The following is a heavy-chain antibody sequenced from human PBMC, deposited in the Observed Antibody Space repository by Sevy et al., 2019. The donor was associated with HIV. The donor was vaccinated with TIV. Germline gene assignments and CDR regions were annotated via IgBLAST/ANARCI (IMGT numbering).Heavy chain of an antibody. CDR1: GYSIRSDDY. CDR2: IFHGGST. V-gene: IGHV4-38-2*01. CDR3: ARTLRGNFDGRASAFDI. J-gene: IGHJ3*02. Sequence: SETLSLTCAVSGYSIRSDDYWVWIRQPPGKGLEWIGNIFHGGSTYYNPSLKSRVSVSVDTSMNQLSLKLNSVTAADTAVYYCARTLRGNFDGRASAFDIWGQGTMVTVSS. D-gene: IGHD1-7*01.